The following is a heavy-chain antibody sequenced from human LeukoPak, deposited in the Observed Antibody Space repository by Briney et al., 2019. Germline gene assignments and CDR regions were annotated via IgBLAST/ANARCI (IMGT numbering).Heavy chain of an antibody. V-gene: IGHV1-18*01. D-gene: IGHD1/OR15-1a*01. CDR1: GYRFTSYG. J-gene: IGHJ6*02. CDR2: ISAYNGNT. CDR3: ATDGSTNTDNYYYYGMDV. Sequence: ASVKVSCKASGYRFTSYGISWVRQAPGQGLEWMGWISAYNGNTNYAQKLQGRVTMTTDTSTSTAYMELSSLRSEDTAVYYCATDGSTNTDNYYYYGMDVWGQGTTVTVSS.